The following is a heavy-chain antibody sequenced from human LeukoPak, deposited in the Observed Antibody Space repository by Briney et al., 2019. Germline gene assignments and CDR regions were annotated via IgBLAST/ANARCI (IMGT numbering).Heavy chain of an antibody. Sequence: SLTLYITVTVSGYSISRGYYCCWILHPPGNGLDLFGSIGHSGSTYYNPSLKSRVTISVDTSKNQFSLKLSSVTAADTAVYYCARDRAVAEWGWYYYYYMDVWGKGTTVTVSS. D-gene: IGHD6-19*01. CDR1: GYSISRGYY. CDR2: IGHSGST. J-gene: IGHJ6*03. V-gene: IGHV4-38-2*02. CDR3: ARDRAVAEWGWYYYYYMDV.